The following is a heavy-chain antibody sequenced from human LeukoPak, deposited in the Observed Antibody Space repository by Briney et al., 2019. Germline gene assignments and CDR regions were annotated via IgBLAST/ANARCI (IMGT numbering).Heavy chain of an antibody. D-gene: IGHD1-1*01. CDR1: GFKFNDYA. CDR3: TRRRDDRAAFDV. V-gene: IGHV3-9*01. CDR2: ISWNGGIM. Sequence: GGSLRLSCAASGFKFNDYAMHWVRQGPGKGLEWVSGISWNGGIMTYADSVKGQFTISRDNAEQFVYLQMNSLRVEDTALYYCTRRRDDRAAFDVWGQGTMVTVSS. J-gene: IGHJ3*01.